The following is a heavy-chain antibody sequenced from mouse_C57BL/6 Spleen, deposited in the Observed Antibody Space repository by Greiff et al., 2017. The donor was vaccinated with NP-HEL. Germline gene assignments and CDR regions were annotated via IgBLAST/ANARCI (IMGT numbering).Heavy chain of an antibody. V-gene: IGHV1-80*01. CDR2: IYPGDGVT. CDR1: GYAFSSYW. J-gene: IGHJ2*01. CDR3: AREGDYSYYFDY. Sequence: QVHVKQSGAELVKPGASVKISCKASGYAFSSYWMNWVKQRPGKGLERIGQIYPGDGVTNYNGKFKGKATLTADKSSSTAYMQLSSLTSEDSAVYFCAREGDYSYYFDYWGQGTTLTVSS. D-gene: IGHD1-1*01.